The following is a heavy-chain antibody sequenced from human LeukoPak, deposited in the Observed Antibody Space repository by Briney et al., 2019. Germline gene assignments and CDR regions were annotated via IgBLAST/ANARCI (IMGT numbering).Heavy chain of an antibody. CDR1: GGSISSYY. V-gene: IGHV4-59*01. J-gene: IGHJ4*02. CDR2: IYYSGST. Sequence: PSETLSLTCTVSGGSISSYYWSWIRQPPGKGLEWIGYIYYSGSTNYNPSLKSRVTISVDTSKNQFSLKLSSVTAADPAVYYFARSEVDTAMGFDYWGQGTLVTVSS. CDR3: ARSEVDTAMGFDY. D-gene: IGHD5-18*01.